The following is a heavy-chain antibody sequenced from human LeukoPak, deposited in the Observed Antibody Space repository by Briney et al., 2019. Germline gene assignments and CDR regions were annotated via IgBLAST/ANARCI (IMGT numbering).Heavy chain of an antibody. J-gene: IGHJ4*02. CDR1: GYSISSGFY. CDR2: IYHSGST. CDR3: ARARNWNDGVYFDY. D-gene: IGHD1-1*01. V-gene: IGHV4-38-2*01. Sequence: SETLSLTCAVSGYSISSGFYWGWIRQPPGKGREWIGSIYHSGSTYYNPSLKSRVTISVDTSKNQFSLKLSSVTAADTAVYYCARARNWNDGVYFDYWGQGTLVTVSS.